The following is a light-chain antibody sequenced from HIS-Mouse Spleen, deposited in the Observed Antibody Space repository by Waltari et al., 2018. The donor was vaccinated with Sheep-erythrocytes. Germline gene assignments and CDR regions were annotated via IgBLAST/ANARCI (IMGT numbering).Light chain of an antibody. CDR1: SSNIGSNT. CDR3: AAWDDSLNGVV. Sequence: QSVLTQPPSASGTPGQRVTISCSGSSSNIGSNTVNWYQQLPGTPPKLLIYSNNQLPSGVPDRFSGSKSGTSASLAISGLQSEDEADYYCAAWDDSLNGVVFGGGTKLTVL. V-gene: IGLV1-44*01. CDR2: SNN. J-gene: IGLJ2*01.